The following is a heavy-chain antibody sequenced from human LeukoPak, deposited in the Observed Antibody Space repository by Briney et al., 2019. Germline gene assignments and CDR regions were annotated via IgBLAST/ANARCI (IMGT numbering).Heavy chain of an antibody. CDR3: ATGGTGDFGVVIDY. V-gene: IGHV1-69-2*01. Sequence: ASVTVSCKASGYTFTDYYMHWVQQAPGKGLEWMGRVDPEDGETIYAEKFQGRVTITADTSTDTAYMELSSLRSEDTAVYYCATGGTGDFGVVIDYWGQGTLVTVSS. D-gene: IGHD3-3*01. CDR2: VDPEDGET. J-gene: IGHJ4*02. CDR1: GYTFTDYY.